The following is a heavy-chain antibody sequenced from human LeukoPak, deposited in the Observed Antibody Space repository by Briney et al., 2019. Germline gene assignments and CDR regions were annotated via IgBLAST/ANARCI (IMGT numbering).Heavy chain of an antibody. V-gene: IGHV4-31*03. CDR3: ARAGRYGDQSTYYYYYGMDV. D-gene: IGHD4-17*01. CDR2: IYYSGST. Sequence: PSETLSLTCTVSGGSISSGGYSWSWIRQHPGKGLEWIGYIYYSGSTYYNPSLKSRVTISVDTSKNQFSLKLSSVTAADTAVYYCARAGRYGDQSTYYYYYGMDVWGQGTTVTVSS. J-gene: IGHJ6*02. CDR1: GGSISSGGYS.